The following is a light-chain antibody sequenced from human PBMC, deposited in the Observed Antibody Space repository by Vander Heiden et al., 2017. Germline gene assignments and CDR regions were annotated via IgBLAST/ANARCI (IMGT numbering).Light chain of an antibody. Sequence: VNMTQHPSSISASVGASVTITFRASQSISSNLNSYQQKQRKAPTILLYSASSLQSEGPSRFSGSGSGTDFTLTISSLRPEHFATDYCQRSHSNPPWTFGQGTKVEIK. J-gene: IGKJ1*01. CDR3: QRSHSNPPWT. CDR1: QSISSN. V-gene: IGKV1-39*01. CDR2: SAS.